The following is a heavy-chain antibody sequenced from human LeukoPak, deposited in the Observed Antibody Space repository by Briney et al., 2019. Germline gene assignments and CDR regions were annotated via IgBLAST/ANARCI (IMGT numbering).Heavy chain of an antibody. J-gene: IGHJ4*02. CDR2: IKQDGTEK. Sequence: GGSLRLSCAASGFTFSKFWMNWVRHTPGKGLEWVASIKQDGTEKYYADSVKGRFTISRDNGKNSLYLQMSSQRAEDTAIYYCATQSYYYDSSGYYTTWGQGTLVTVSS. D-gene: IGHD3-22*01. CDR3: ATQSYYYDSSGYYTT. V-gene: IGHV3-7*01. CDR1: GFTFSKFW.